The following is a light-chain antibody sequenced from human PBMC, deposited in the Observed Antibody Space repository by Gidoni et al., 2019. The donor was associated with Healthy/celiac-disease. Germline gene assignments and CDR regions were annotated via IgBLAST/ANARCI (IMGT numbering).Light chain of an antibody. J-gene: IGKJ5*01. CDR2: GAS. CDR1: QSVSRN. Sequence: EIVMTESPATLSVSPGERATLSCRASQSVSRNLAWYQQKPGQAPRLLIYGASTRATGIPARFSGSGSGTEFTLTISSLQSEDFAVYYCQQYNNCPITFGQGTRLEIK. CDR3: QQYNNCPIT. V-gene: IGKV3-15*01.